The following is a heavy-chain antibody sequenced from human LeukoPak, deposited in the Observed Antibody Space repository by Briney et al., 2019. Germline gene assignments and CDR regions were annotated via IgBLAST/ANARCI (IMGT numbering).Heavy chain of an antibody. D-gene: IGHD2-15*01. J-gene: IGHJ6*02. V-gene: IGHV1-8*01. CDR1: GYTFTIYD. CDR2: MNPNSGNT. CDR3: ARGTIIQCSGGSCYYGMDV. Sequence: ASVTVSCTASGYTFTIYDINWVRQATGQGLEWMGWMNPNSGNTGYAQKFQGRVTMTRNTSISTAYMELSSLRSEDTAVYYCARGTIIQCSGGSCYYGMDVWGQGTTVTVSS.